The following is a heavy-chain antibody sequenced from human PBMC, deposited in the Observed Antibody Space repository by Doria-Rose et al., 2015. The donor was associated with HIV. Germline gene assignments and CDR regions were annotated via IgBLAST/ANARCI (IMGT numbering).Heavy chain of an antibody. J-gene: IGHJ5*01. CDR2: ITVYNGHT. D-gene: IGHD3-22*01. CDR1: GYTFTNYG. V-gene: IGHV1-18*01. Sequence: QVQLVQFGAEVKKPGASVRVSCKASGYTFTNYGLAWARQAPGQGLEWMGWITVYNGHTSYAQKFHDRVTMTTDTSTRTAYLEVRNLGSDDTAVYYCARKPRFYYDTSAWFEFWGQGTLVTVSS. CDR3: ARKPRFYYDTSAWFEF.